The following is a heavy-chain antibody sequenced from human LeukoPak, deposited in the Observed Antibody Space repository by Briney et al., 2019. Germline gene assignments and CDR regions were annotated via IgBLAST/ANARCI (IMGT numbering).Heavy chain of an antibody. CDR1: GYPISSGSY. CDR2: VYTSGST. CDR3: ARITGYYYMDV. J-gene: IGHJ6*03. V-gene: IGHV4-38-2*02. Sequence: SETLSLTCNVSGYPISSGSYWGWIRQPPGKGLEWIGRVYTSGSTSYNPSLKSRVSISVDTSKNQFSLKLNSVTAADTAVYYCARITGYYYMDVWGKGTTVIISS.